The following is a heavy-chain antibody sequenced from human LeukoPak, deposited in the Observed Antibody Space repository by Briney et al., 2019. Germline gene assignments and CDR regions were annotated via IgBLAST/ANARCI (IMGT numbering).Heavy chain of an antibody. CDR2: ISATGNT. CDR1: GDSITNDNHY. D-gene: IGHD6-19*01. J-gene: IGHJ4*02. CDR3: TRKQWVEYYFDS. Sequence: SETLSLTCTVSGDSITNDNHYWSWIRQPAGKGLEWIGRISATGNTNYNLSLKSRVTISADTSKNQFSLRLSSVTAADTAVYYCTRKQWVEYYFDSWGQGILVTVSS. V-gene: IGHV4-61*02.